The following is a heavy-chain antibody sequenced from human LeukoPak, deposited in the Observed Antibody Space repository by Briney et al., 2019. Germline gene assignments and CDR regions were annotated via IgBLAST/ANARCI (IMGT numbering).Heavy chain of an antibody. CDR2: INHSGST. CDR1: GGSFSGYY. Sequence: SETLSLTCAVYGGSFSGYYWSWIRQPPGKGLEWIGEINHSGSTNYNPSLKSRVTISVDTSKNQFSLKLSSVTAADTAVYYCARGRGAAAGTWPSRERGAFGYWGQGTLVTVSS. J-gene: IGHJ4*02. D-gene: IGHD6-13*01. V-gene: IGHV4-34*01. CDR3: ARGRGAAAGTWPSRERGAFGY.